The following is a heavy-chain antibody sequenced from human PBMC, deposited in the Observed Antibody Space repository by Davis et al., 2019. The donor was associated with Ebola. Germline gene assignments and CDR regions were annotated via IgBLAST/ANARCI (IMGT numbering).Heavy chain of an antibody. D-gene: IGHD4-11*01. CDR2: INHSGST. CDR3: ANFYSSAYYYGMDV. J-gene: IGHJ6*02. Sequence: SQTLSLTCAVYIGSFSGYYWSWIRQSPGKGLEWVGEINHSGSTNYNPSLKSRVTISVDTSKNQFSLKLSSVTAADTAVYYCANFYSSAYYYGMDVWGQGTTVTVSS. CDR1: IGSFSGYY. V-gene: IGHV4-34*01.